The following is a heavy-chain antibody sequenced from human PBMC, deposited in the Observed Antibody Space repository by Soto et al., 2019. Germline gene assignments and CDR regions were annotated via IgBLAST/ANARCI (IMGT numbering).Heavy chain of an antibody. J-gene: IGHJ6*02. D-gene: IGHD6-13*01. CDR3: ASSSWLVFGSVLSTHYYYYGMDV. CDR1: GGSFSGYY. V-gene: IGHV4-34*01. Sequence: PSETLSLTCAVYGGSFSGYYWSWIRQPPGKGLEWIGEINHSGSTNYNPSLKSRVTISVDTSKNQFSLKLSSVTAADTAVYYCASSSWLVFGSVLSTHYYYYGMDVWGQGTTVTVSS. CDR2: INHSGST.